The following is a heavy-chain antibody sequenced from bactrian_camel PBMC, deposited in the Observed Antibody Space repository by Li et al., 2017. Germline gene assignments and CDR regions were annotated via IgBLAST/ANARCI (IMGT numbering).Heavy chain of an antibody. CDR3: AKVGSTIATMTSLES. CDR1: GFTFSSYD. J-gene: IGHJ4*01. D-gene: IGHD4*01. V-gene: IGHV3S40*01. CDR2: IHSGGGST. Sequence: DVQLVESGGGLVQPGGSLRLSCAASGFTFSSYDMSWVRQAPGKGLEWVSAIHSGGGSTYYADSVKGRFTMTQDNARLTAYLQMNNLKPEDTAVYYCAKVGSTIATMTSLESWGRGTQVTVS.